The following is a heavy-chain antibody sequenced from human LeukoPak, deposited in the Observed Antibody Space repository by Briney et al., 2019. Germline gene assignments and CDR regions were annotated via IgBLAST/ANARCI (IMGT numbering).Heavy chain of an antibody. CDR3: ARDQSYSNYARYFDY. CDR2: ISAYNGNT. CDR1: GYTFTSYG. V-gene: IGHV1-18*01. J-gene: IGHJ4*02. Sequence: ASVKVSCKASGYTFTSYGISWVRQAPGQGLEWMGWISAYNGNTNYAQKLQGRVTMTTDTSTSTAYMELRSLRSDDTAVYYCARDQSYSNYARYFDYWGQGTLVTVSS. D-gene: IGHD4-11*01.